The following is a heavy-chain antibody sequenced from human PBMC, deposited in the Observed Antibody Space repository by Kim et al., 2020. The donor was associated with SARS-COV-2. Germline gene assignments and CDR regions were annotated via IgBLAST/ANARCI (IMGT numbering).Heavy chain of an antibody. V-gene: IGHV3-30*01. J-gene: IGHJ4*02. D-gene: IGHD3-10*01. Sequence: SGKGRFTISRDNSKNTLYLQMNSLRAEDTAVYYCARDLRSMVRVVILFDYWGQGTLVTVSS. CDR3: ARDLRSMVRVVILFDY.